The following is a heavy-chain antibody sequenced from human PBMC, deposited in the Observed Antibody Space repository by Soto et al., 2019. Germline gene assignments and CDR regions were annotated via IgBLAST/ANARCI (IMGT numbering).Heavy chain of an antibody. CDR1: GFSFNNNG. D-gene: IGHD4-17*01. CDR3: AKNGWAETATVTPWYFEL. J-gene: IGHJ2*01. CDR2: ISYDGGTE. Sequence: QAQLVESGGGVVQPGRSLRLSCAASGFSFNNNGMHWVRQAPGKGLEWVAVISYDGGTEYYADSVKGRCTISRDNSRNPPNLQLNSLRTEHTAIYYCAKNGWAETATVTPWYFELWGRGLLVSVSS. V-gene: IGHV3-30*18.